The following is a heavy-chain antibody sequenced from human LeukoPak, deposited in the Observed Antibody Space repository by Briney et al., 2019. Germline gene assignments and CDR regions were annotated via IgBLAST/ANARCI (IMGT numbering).Heavy chain of an antibody. D-gene: IGHD6-6*01. CDR3: ARSGGYRSSSWGGDY. CDR1: GYTFTSYG. V-gene: IGHV1-18*01. J-gene: IGHJ4*02. CDR2: ISAYNGNT. Sequence: ASVKVACKASGYTFTSYGISWVRQAPGQGLEWMGWISAYNGNTNYAQKLQGRVTMTTDTSTSTAYMELRSLRSDDTAVYYCARSGGYRSSSWGGDYWGQGTLVTVSS.